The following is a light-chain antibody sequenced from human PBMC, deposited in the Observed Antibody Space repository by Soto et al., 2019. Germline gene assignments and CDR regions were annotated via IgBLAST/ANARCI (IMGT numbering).Light chain of an antibody. Sequence: QSVLTQPPSVSGAPGQTVTIYCTGSTSNIGAGYDVHWYQQLPGTAPKLLIYGNNNRPSGVPDRFSGSKSGTSASLAITGLQAEDEADYYCQSYDSSLSAVFGGGTQLTVL. CDR2: GNN. V-gene: IGLV1-40*01. J-gene: IGLJ7*01. CDR1: TSNIGAGYD. CDR3: QSYDSSLSAV.